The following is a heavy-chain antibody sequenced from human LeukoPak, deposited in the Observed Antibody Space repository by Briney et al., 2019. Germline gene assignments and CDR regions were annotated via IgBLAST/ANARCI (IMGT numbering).Heavy chain of an antibody. V-gene: IGHV1-24*01. CDR2: FDPEDGET. D-gene: IGHD6-13*01. Sequence: ASVKVSCKTSGYTFSRHYIHWVRQAPGKGLEWMGGFDPEDGETIYAQKFQGRVTMTEDTSTDTAYMELSSLRSEDTAVYYCATATAGNYYYGMDVWGQGTTVTVSS. J-gene: IGHJ6*02. CDR3: ATATAGNYYYGMDV. CDR1: GYTFSRHY.